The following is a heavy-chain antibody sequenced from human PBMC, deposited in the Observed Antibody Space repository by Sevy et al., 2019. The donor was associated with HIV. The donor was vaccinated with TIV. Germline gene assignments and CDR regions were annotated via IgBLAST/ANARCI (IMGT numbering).Heavy chain of an antibody. CDR3: ARVVDYGSGTFKDY. Sequence: ASVKVSCKASGYTFTGYSIYWVRQAPGQGLEWMGWINPNSGDINYAQKFQGRVTMTRDTSISTAYMELSRLRSDDTAMYYCARVVDYGSGTFKDYWGQGTLVTVSS. CDR1: GYTFTGYS. D-gene: IGHD3-10*01. CDR2: INPNSGDI. J-gene: IGHJ4*02. V-gene: IGHV1-2*02.